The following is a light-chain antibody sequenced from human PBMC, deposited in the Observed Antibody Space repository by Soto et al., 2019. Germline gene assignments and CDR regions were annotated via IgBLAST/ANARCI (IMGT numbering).Light chain of an antibody. J-gene: IGKJ4*01. Sequence: DIQMTQSPSSVSASVGDRVTITCRASQGISNWLAWYQQQPGKAPKLLIYGASSLQSGVPSRFIGGGSGTHFTLIISSLQPEDFATYYCQQTNTFLPLTFGGGTKVGI. CDR1: QGISNW. CDR3: QQTNTFLPLT. V-gene: IGKV1-12*01. CDR2: GAS.